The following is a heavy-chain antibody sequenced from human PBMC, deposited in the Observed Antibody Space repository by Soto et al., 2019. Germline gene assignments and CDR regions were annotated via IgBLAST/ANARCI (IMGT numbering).Heavy chain of an antibody. D-gene: IGHD6-6*01. V-gene: IGHV6-1*01. CDR3: ARDAVHKKIYSSSRYYYMDV. CDR2: TYYRSKWYN. CDR1: GDSVSSNSAA. J-gene: IGHJ6*03. Sequence: PSQTLSLTCAISGDSVSSNSAAWNWIRQSPSRGLEWLGRTYYRSKWYNDYAVSVKSRITINPDTSKNQFSLQLNSVTPEDTAVYYCARDAVHKKIYSSSRYYYMDVWGKGPTVTVSS.